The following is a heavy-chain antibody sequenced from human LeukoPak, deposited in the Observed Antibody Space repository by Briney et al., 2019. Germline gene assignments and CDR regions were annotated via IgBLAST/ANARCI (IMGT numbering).Heavy chain of an antibody. J-gene: IGHJ4*02. CDR1: GFNFYIYT. V-gene: IGHV3-21*06. CDR3: VKDIRRGYNFGYDQFAY. CDR2: ISGDSSEI. D-gene: IGHD5-18*01. Sequence: GGSLRLSCAASGFNFYIYTLNWVRQAPGKGPEWVSSISGDSSEIFYRDSLKGRFTISRDNAKNSLYLQVDSLRAEDTALYYCVKDIRRGYNFGYDQFAYWGQGTLVTVSS.